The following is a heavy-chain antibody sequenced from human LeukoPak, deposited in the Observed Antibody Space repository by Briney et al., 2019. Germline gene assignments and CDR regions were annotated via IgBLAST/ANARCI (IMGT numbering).Heavy chain of an antibody. J-gene: IGHJ4*02. CDR1: GFTFSSYE. Sequence: GGSLRLSCAASGFTFSSYEMSWVRQAPGKGLEWVSYISASGSTVYYADSVKGRFTISRDNAKNSLYLQMNSLRAEDTAVYYCAREDGGSYFFDYWGQGTLVTVSS. CDR2: ISASGSTV. V-gene: IGHV3-48*03. D-gene: IGHD1-26*01. CDR3: AREDGGSYFFDY.